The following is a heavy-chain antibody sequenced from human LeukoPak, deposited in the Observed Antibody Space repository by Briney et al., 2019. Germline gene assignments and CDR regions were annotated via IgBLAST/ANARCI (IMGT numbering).Heavy chain of an antibody. CDR2: IKSKTEGETI. CDR3: ANLAERAAGDY. CDR1: GFTFSNTW. V-gene: IGHV3-15*01. D-gene: IGHD6-13*01. J-gene: IGHJ4*02. Sequence: GGSLRLSCAASGFTFSNTWMSWVRQAPGKGLEWVARIKSKTEGETIDYSAPVKGRFTISRDNSKNTLYLQMNSLRAEDTAVYYCANLAERAAGDYWGQGTLVTVSS.